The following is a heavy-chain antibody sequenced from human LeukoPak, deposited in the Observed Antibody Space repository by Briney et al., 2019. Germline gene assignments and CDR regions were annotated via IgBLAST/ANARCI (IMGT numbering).Heavy chain of an antibody. CDR3: ARERIGYCSRTSCYAGNWLDP. D-gene: IGHD2-2*01. V-gene: IGHV4-39*02. Sequence: SETLSLTRTVSGGSISSSSYYWGWIRQPPGKGLEWIGSFYYTGSTYYNPSLKSRVTISVDTSRNQFSLKLSSVTAADTAVYYCARERIGYCSRTSCYAGNWLDPWGQGTLVTVSS. J-gene: IGHJ5*02. CDR1: GGSISSSSYY. CDR2: FYYTGST.